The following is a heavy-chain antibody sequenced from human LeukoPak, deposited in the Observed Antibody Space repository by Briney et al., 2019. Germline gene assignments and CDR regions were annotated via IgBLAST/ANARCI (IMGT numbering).Heavy chain of an antibody. CDR1: GGSISRYY. Sequence: PSETLSLTCTVSGGSISRYYWSWIRQPAGKGLDWIGRIYTSGSTNYNPSLKSRVTMSVDPSKNQFSLKLSSVTAADTAVYYCARDPLDCSGGSCPYWYFDLWGRGTLVTVSS. D-gene: IGHD2-15*01. CDR3: ARDPLDCSGGSCPYWYFDL. J-gene: IGHJ2*01. CDR2: IYTSGST. V-gene: IGHV4-4*07.